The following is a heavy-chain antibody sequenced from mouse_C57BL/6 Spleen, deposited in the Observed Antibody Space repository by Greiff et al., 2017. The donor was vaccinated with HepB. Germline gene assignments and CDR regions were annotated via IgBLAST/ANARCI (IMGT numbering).Heavy chain of an antibody. CDR1: GYTFTSYW. D-gene: IGHD2-4*01. J-gene: IGHJ2*01. V-gene: IGHV1-64*01. CDR2: IHPNSGST. Sequence: QVQLQQSGAELVKPGASVKLSCKASGYTFTSYWMHWVKQRPGQCLEWIGMIHPNSGSTNYNEKFKSKATLTVDKSSSTAYMQLRSLTSEDSAVYYCASLYDYDGGFFDYWGQGTTLTGAS. CDR3: ASLYDYDGGFFDY.